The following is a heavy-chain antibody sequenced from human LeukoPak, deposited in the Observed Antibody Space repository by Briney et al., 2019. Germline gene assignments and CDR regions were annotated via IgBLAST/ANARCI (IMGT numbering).Heavy chain of an antibody. CDR1: GGSISSYH. CDR2: IYYSGST. D-gene: IGHD6-13*01. CDR3: ARHPPGSSNDDY. Sequence: SETLSLTCTVSGGSISSYHWNWIRQPPGKGLEWIGCIYYSGSTNYNPSLKSRVTISVDTSKNQFSLKLSSVTAADTAVYYCARHPPGSSNDDYWGQGTLVTVSS. V-gene: IGHV4-59*08. J-gene: IGHJ4*02.